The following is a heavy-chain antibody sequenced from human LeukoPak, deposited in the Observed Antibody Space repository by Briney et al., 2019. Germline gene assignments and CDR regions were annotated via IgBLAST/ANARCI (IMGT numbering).Heavy chain of an antibody. Sequence: GGSLRLSCAASGFTFSSYGMHWVRQAPGKGLEWVAFIRYDGSNKYYADSVKGRFTISRDNSKNTLYLQMNSLRAEDTAVYYCAKPPDYDLWSGDAFDIWGQGTMVTVSS. D-gene: IGHD3-3*01. CDR2: IRYDGSNK. V-gene: IGHV3-30*02. CDR3: AKPPDYDLWSGDAFDI. J-gene: IGHJ3*02. CDR1: GFTFSSYG.